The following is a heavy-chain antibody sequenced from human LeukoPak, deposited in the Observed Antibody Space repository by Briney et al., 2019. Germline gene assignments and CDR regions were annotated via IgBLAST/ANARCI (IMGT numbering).Heavy chain of an antibody. J-gene: IGHJ4*02. Sequence: GGSLRLSCAASVFHLNVAYMSCVRGAPRRGLEWVGRIERKGGGRTSGYAARLKGRFVNSRDDSKTTLYLQMNSLKADDSAVYYCASVGGHGYSDDSGDYYDFDHWGQGTLVTVSS. D-gene: IGHD3-22*01. CDR1: VFHLNVAY. CDR2: IERKGGGRTS. CDR3: ASVGGHGYSDDSGDYYDFDH. V-gene: IGHV3-15*04.